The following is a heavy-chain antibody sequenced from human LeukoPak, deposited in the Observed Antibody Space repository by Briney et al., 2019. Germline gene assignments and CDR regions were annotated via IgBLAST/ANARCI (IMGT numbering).Heavy chain of an antibody. Sequence: GGSLRLSCAASGFTFSSYRMNWVRQAPGKGLEWVSSISSSSSYIYYADSVKGRFTISRDNAKNSLYLQMNSLRAEDTAVYYCATYCGGDCSTNDYWGQGTLVTVSS. CDR3: ATYCGGDCSTNDY. V-gene: IGHV3-21*01. CDR1: GFTFSSYR. J-gene: IGHJ4*02. CDR2: ISSSSSYI. D-gene: IGHD2-21*02.